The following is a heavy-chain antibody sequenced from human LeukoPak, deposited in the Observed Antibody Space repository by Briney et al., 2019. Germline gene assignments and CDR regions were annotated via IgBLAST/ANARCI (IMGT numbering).Heavy chain of an antibody. CDR2: IKQDGGEK. CDR3: AKDMAIAARGDDAFDI. Sequence: GGSLRLSCAASGFTFSSYWMSWVRQAPGKGLEWVANIKQDGGEKFYVDSVKGRFTISRDNAKNSLYLQMNSLRAEDTAVYYCAKDMAIAARGDDAFDIWGQGTMVTVSS. CDR1: GFTFSSYW. J-gene: IGHJ3*02. D-gene: IGHD6-6*01. V-gene: IGHV3-7*03.